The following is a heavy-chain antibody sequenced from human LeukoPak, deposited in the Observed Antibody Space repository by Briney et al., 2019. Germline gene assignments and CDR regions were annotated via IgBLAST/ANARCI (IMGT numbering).Heavy chain of an antibody. J-gene: IGHJ4*02. Sequence: EASVKVSCKASGGIFSSYAISWVRQPPGQGLEWMGRIIPILGIANYAQKFQGRVTITADKSTSTAYMDLSSLRSEDTAVYYCARDLPPYYFDYWGQGTLVTVSS. CDR3: ARDLPPYYFDY. CDR1: GGIFSSYA. CDR2: IIPILGIA. V-gene: IGHV1-69*04.